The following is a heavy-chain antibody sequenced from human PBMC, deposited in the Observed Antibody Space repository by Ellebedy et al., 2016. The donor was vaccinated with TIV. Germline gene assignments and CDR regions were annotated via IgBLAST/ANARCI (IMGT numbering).Heavy chain of an antibody. D-gene: IGHD2-15*01. Sequence: GESLKISCAASGFTISRHWMSWVRQGPGKGLEWVANINQDGGEKNYVDSGRGRFTISRDNAKNSLYLQMNSLRAEDTAVYYCARLIGGTCQCAFDIWGQGTMVTVSS. CDR1: GFTISRHW. CDR2: INQDGGEK. V-gene: IGHV3-7*01. J-gene: IGHJ3*02. CDR3: ARLIGGTCQCAFDI.